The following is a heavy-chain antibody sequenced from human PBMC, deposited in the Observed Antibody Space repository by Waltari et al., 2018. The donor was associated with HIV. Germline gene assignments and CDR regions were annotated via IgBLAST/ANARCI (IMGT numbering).Heavy chain of an antibody. D-gene: IGHD2-15*01. V-gene: IGHV4-34*02. J-gene: IGHJ5*02. CDR2: INHSGKT. CDR1: GGTFSGYY. CDR3: AREKSRASKWYGIFYYDA. Sequence: QVQLQQWGAGLLKPSETLSLTCAVYGGTFSGYYWTWIRQAPGKGLEWIGEINHSGKTNYNPSLKSRLTLSVATSKNQVSLRMKSVTGADTAIYYCAREKSRASKWYGIFYYDAWGQGTLVSVPS.